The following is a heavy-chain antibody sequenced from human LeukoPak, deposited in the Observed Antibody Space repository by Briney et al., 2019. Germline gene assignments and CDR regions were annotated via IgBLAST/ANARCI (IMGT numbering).Heavy chain of an antibody. CDR3: ARRAPSPTGFYLWYCYMDV. D-gene: IGHD2-8*02. V-gene: IGHV3-33*01. CDR1: GFTFSSYG. J-gene: IGHJ6*03. CDR2: IWYDGSKK. Sequence: GGSLRLSCAASGFTFSSYGIHWVRQAPGKGLEWVGFIWYDGSKKYYADSVKGRFDISRDNSKNTLYLQMNSLRAEDTAVYYCARRAPSPTGFYLWYCYMDVWGKGTTVTVSS.